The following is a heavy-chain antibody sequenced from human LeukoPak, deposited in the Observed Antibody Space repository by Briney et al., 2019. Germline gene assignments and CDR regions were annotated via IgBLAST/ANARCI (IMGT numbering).Heavy chain of an antibody. CDR1: GFTFSSYW. D-gene: IGHD6-19*01. V-gene: IGHV3-74*01. Sequence: GGSLRLSCAVSGFTFSSYWMYCVRQAPGKGLVWVSRLNGNGDSTNYEDSVKGRFTISRDNAKDSLYLQMNSLRAEDTAVYFCARGTLGAWGWWGQGTLVTVSA. CDR2: LNGNGDST. J-gene: IGHJ4*02. CDR3: ARGTLGAWGW.